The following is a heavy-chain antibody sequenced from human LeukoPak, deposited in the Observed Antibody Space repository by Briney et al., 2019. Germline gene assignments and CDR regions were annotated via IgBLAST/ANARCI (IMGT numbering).Heavy chain of an antibody. CDR2: VDPEDGET. V-gene: IGHV1-69-2*01. CDR1: GYTFTDYY. CDR3: ATLHIVGATTGFDY. Sequence: VASVKVSCKVSGYTFTDYYMHWVQQAPGKGLEWMGLVDPEDGETIYAEKFQDRVTITADTSTDTAYMELSSLRSEDTAVYYCATLHIVGATTGFDYWGQGTLVTVSS. J-gene: IGHJ4*02. D-gene: IGHD1-26*01.